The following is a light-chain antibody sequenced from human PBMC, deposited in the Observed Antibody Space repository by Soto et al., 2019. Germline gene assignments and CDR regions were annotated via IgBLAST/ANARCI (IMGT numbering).Light chain of an antibody. V-gene: IGKV1-33*01. CDR3: KQYDSLPN. Sequence: DIQMTHSPSSLSPSVLDRVTITFHSSQDIVNYLSLYQQKPGKAPTLLIYDASNLETGVPSRFSGSGSGRDFTFTISSLQPEDIATYYCKQYDSLPNFGQGTRLEIK. CDR2: DAS. J-gene: IGKJ5*01. CDR1: QDIVNY.